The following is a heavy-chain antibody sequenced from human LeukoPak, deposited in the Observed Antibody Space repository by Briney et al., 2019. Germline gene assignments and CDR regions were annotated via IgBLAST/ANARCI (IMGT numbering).Heavy chain of an antibody. CDR3: ARGLAIYGSGNLHFDY. CDR2: INPNSGGT. J-gene: IGHJ4*02. CDR1: GYTFTGYY. V-gene: IGHV1-2*02. D-gene: IGHD3-10*01. Sequence: RASVKVSCKASGYTFTGYYMHWVRQAPGQGLEWMGWINPNSGGTNYAQRFQGRVTMTRDTSISTAYMELSRLRSDDTAVYYCARGLAIYGSGNLHFDYWGQGTLVTVSS.